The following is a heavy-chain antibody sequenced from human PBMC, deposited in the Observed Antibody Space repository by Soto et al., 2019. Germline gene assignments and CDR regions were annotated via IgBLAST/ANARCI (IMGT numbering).Heavy chain of an antibody. D-gene: IGHD1-26*01. CDR2: ISAYNGNT. Sequence: QVQLVQSGAEVKKPGASVKVSCKASGYTFTSYGISWVRQAPGQGLEWMGWISAYNGNTNYAQKLQGRVTMTTDTSTSTVYMGLRGLRSDDTAVYYCARVVGATGGGNWFDPWGQGTLVTVSS. J-gene: IGHJ5*02. CDR3: ARVVGATGGGNWFDP. V-gene: IGHV1-18*04. CDR1: GYTFTSYG.